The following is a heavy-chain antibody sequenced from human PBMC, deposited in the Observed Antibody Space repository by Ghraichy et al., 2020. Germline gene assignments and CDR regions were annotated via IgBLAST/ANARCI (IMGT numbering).Heavy chain of an antibody. Sequence: GGSLRLSCAASGFTFSSYIMNWVRQAPGKGLEWVSYISSSISTIYYADSVKGRFTISIDNAKNSMYLQMNSLRAEDTAVYYCSRERGSSSSGGVYYFDYWGQGTLVTVSS. D-gene: IGHD6-6*01. CDR3: SRERGSSSSGGVYYFDY. V-gene: IGHV3-48*01. CDR1: GFTFSSYI. J-gene: IGHJ4*02. CDR2: ISSSISTI.